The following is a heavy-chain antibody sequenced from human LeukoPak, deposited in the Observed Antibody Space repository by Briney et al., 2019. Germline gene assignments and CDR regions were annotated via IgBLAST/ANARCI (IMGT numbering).Heavy chain of an antibody. CDR1: GFTFSDHF. Sequence: GGSLRLYCAASGFTFSDHFLDWVRQAPGKGLEWVGRTRNKANSYITEYAASVKGRFTISRDDSKNSLYLQMSSLKTDDTAMYYCASIRGTFGYWGQGTLVTVSS. V-gene: IGHV3-72*01. D-gene: IGHD1-26*01. J-gene: IGHJ4*02. CDR3: ASIRGTFGY. CDR2: TRNKANSYIT.